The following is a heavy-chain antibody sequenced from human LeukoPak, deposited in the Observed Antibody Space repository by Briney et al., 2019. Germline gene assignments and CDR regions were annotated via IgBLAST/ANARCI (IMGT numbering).Heavy chain of an antibody. CDR1: GYTFSKYY. CDR3: ARGQRGGLSGNLGGLFAMYYTYYYMDV. D-gene: IGHD3-16*01. Sequence: GASVKVSCKAPGYTFSKYYIHWVRQAPGQGLEWMGMINPNDGATTNAQRFQGRVTMTRDMSTTTVYMDLRSLRSEDTAVYFCARGQRGGLSGNLGGLFAMYYTYYYMDVWGRGTTVTVSS. V-gene: IGHV1-46*01. J-gene: IGHJ6*03. CDR2: INPNDGAT.